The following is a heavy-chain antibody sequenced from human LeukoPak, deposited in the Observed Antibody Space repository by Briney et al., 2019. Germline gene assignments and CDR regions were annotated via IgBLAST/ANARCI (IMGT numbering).Heavy chain of an antibody. J-gene: IGHJ4*02. CDR3: ARGGGYSYGYDY. Sequence: GSVKDSCKASGYTFTSYDINWVRPATGQGLEWMGWMNSNSGNSGYAQRFQGRATMTRNTSISTAYMELSSLRSEDTAVYYCARGGGYSYGYDYWGQGTLVTVSS. D-gene: IGHD5-18*01. CDR1: GYTFTSYD. CDR2: MNSNSGNS. V-gene: IGHV1-8*01.